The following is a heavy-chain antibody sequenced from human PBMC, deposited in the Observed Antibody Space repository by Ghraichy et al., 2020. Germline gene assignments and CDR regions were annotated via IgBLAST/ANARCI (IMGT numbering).Heavy chain of an antibody. CDR1: GGSFSDYF. CDR2: ISHSGFT. J-gene: IGHJ4*02. V-gene: IGHV4-34*01. Sequence: SQTLSLTCAVHGGSFSDYFWNWVRQSPGKGLEWIGEISHSGFTSYNPSLKSRVTLSVDTSKAQFSLRLSSVTAADTTVYYCARGSYSSGWPFDYWGQGTLVTVSS. CDR3: ARGSYSSGWPFDY. D-gene: IGHD6-19*01.